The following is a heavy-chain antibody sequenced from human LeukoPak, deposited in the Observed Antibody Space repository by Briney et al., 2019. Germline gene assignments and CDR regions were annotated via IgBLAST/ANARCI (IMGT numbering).Heavy chain of an antibody. Sequence: GGSLRLSCAASGFTFSSYNINWVRQAPGKGLEWVSSISSSSIYIYYADSVKGRFTISRDNAKNSLYLQMNSLRAEDTAVYYCARDSLYCSSTSCSTDYWGQGTLVTVSP. D-gene: IGHD2-2*01. J-gene: IGHJ4*02. V-gene: IGHV3-21*01. CDR1: GFTFSSYN. CDR2: ISSSSIYI. CDR3: ARDSLYCSSTSCSTDY.